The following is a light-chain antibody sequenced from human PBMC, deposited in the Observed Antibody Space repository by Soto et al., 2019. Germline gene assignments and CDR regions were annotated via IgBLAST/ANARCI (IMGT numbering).Light chain of an antibody. Sequence: EIVLTQSPGTLSLSPGERATLSCRASQSVSSSYLAWYQQKPGQAPRLLIYGASSRATGIPERFSGSGSGTDITLTISRLEPDDFAVYYCQQYGSSPTFGGGTKVEIK. CDR1: QSVSSSY. CDR3: QQYGSSPT. J-gene: IGKJ4*01. V-gene: IGKV3-20*01. CDR2: GAS.